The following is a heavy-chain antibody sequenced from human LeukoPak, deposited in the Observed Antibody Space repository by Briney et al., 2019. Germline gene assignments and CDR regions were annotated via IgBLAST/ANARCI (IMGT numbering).Heavy chain of an antibody. CDR3: ARGGSIAAAGTGFDY. CDR2: INPSGGST. V-gene: IGHV1-46*01. D-gene: IGHD6-13*01. CDR1: GYTFTGYY. Sequence: ASVKVSCKASGYTFTGYYMHWVRQAPGQGLEWMGMINPSGGSTSYAQKFQGRVTMTRDTSTSTVYMDLSSLRSEDTAVYYCARGGSIAAAGTGFDYWGQGTLVTVSS. J-gene: IGHJ4*02.